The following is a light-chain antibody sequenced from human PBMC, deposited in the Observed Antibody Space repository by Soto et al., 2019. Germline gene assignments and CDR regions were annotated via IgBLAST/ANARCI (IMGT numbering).Light chain of an antibody. CDR3: SSYISGSTLV. Sequence: QSALTQPASVSGSPGQSITISCTGTSSDVGGYNYVSWYQQHPGKVPKLMTYDVSNRPSGVSNRCSGSKSGNTAALTISGRQAEDEADYYCSSYISGSTLVFGTGTKLTVL. J-gene: IGLJ1*01. CDR2: DVS. V-gene: IGLV2-14*01. CDR1: SSDVGGYNY.